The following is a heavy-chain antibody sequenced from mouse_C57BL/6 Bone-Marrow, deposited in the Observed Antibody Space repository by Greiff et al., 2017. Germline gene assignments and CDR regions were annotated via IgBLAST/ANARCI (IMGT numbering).Heavy chain of an antibody. V-gene: IGHV1-52*01. CDR1: GYTFTSYW. Sequence: QVQLQQPGAELVRPGSSVKLSCKASGYTFTSYWMHWVKQRPIQGLEWIGNIDPSDSDTHYNQKFKDKATLTVDKSSSTAYMQLSSLTSEDSAVYYGARSGLYDGNLYCFDYWGQGTTLTVSS. D-gene: IGHD2-1*01. CDR3: ARSGLYDGNLYCFDY. J-gene: IGHJ2*01. CDR2: IDPSDSDT.